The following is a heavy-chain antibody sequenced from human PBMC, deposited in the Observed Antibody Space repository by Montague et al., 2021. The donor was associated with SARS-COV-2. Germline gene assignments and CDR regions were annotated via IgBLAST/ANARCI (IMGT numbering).Heavy chain of an antibody. CDR1: GGSISSGGYY. Sequence: TLSLTCTVSGGSISSGGYYWSWIRQDQGKGLEWIGYINYSGSTYYTLYLKSRVTISVDKTKNQFSLKLSSVTAADTAEYYCVREKGHYGISTSCYDNYYYDYGFDVWGQGTTVTVSS. CDR2: INYSGST. CDR3: VREKGHYGISTSCYDNYYYDYGFDV. V-gene: IGHV4-31*03. J-gene: IGHJ6*02. D-gene: IGHD2-2*01.